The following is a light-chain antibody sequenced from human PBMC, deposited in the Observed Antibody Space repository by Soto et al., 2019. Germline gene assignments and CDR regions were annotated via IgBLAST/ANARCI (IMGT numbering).Light chain of an antibody. J-gene: IGKJ1*01. V-gene: IGKV3D-20*01. CDR2: DAT. Sequence: VVLTQFPGTLSLSPGETATLSCGASQRVSNNFLGWYQQKPGLPPRLLIYDATSRANGIPERFSGRGSGTHFTLTISRLEPEDFAVYYCQRYGSTPWTFGRGTKVEMK. CDR1: QRVSNNF. CDR3: QRYGSTPWT.